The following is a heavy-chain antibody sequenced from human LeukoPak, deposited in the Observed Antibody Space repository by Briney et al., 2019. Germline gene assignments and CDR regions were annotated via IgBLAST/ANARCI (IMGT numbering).Heavy chain of an antibody. CDR3: AREEGYCSSTSCYFGWFDP. CDR2: INTSSGST. CDR1: GYTFTSYY. D-gene: IGHD2-2*01. Sequence: ASVKVSCKASGYTFTSYYMHWVRQAPGQGLEWMGIINTSSGSTSYAQKFQGRVTMTRDMSTSTVYMEVSSLRSEDTAVYYCAREEGYCSSTSCYFGWFDPWGQGTLVTVAS. J-gene: IGHJ5*02. V-gene: IGHV1-46*01.